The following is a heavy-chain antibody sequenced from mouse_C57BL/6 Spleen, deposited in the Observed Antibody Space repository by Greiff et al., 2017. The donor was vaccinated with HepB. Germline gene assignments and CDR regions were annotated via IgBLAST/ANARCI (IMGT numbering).Heavy chain of an antibody. CDR1: GFTFSDYG. CDR2: ISSGSSTI. CDR3: AREGYYGSSYRFAY. D-gene: IGHD1-1*01. V-gene: IGHV5-17*01. J-gene: IGHJ3*01. Sequence: EVQVVESGGGLVKPGGSLKLSCAASGFTFSDYGMHWVRQAPEKGLEWVAYISSGSSTIYYADTVKGRFTISRDNAKNTLFLQMTSLRSEDTAMYYCAREGYYGSSYRFAYWGQGTLVTVSA.